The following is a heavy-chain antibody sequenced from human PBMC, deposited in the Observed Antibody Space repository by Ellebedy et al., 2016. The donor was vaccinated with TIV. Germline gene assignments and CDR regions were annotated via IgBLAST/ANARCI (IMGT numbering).Heavy chain of an antibody. V-gene: IGHV5-51*01. J-gene: IGHJ3*02. CDR2: IYPGDSDT. D-gene: IGHD5/OR15-5a*01. Sequence: GESLKISCKGSGYSFTSYWIGWVRQMPGKGLEWMGIIYPGDSDTRYSPSFQGQVTIAADKSISNAYLQWSSLKASDTAVYYCARETRDLRSDAFDIWGQGTMVTVSS. CDR1: GYSFTSYW. CDR3: ARETRDLRSDAFDI.